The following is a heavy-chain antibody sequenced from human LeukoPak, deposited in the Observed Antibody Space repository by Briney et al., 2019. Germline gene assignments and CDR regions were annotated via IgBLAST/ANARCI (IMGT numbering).Heavy chain of an antibody. D-gene: IGHD3-16*02. J-gene: IGHJ4*02. CDR3: ARGSFLITFGGFIG. V-gene: IGHV3-11*04. Sequence: GGSLRLSCATSGSTFSDYYMSWIRQAPGKGLEWVSYISSSGSPIYYADSVKGRFTISRGNAKNSLFLQMNSLRAEDTAVYYCARGSFLITFGGFIGWGQGTLVTVSS. CDR2: ISSSGSPI. CDR1: GSTFSDYY.